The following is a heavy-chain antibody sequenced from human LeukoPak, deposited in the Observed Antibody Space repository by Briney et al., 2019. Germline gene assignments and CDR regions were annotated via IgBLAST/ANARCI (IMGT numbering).Heavy chain of an antibody. CDR2: FDPEDNET. CDR3: ASRKTYGGNSDGFDY. V-gene: IGHV1-24*01. Sequence: ASVKVSCKVSGYSLTKLSLHWVRQAPGKGLEWMGGFDPEDNETLSSEKFQGRVTITADKSTSTAYMELSSLRSEDTAVYYCASRKTYGGNSDGFDYWGQGTLVTVSS. D-gene: IGHD4-23*01. CDR1: GYSLTKLS. J-gene: IGHJ4*02.